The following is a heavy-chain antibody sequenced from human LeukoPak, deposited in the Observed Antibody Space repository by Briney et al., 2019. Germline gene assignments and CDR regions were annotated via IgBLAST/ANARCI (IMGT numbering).Heavy chain of an antibody. CDR2: INHSGST. V-gene: IGHV4-34*01. Sequence: SETLSLTCAVYGGSFSGYYWSWIRQPPGNGLEWIGEINHSGSTNYNPSLKSRVTISVDTSKNQFSLKLSSVTAADTAVYYCARVAVAGYYFDYWGQGTLVTVSS. CDR3: ARVAVAGYYFDY. D-gene: IGHD6-19*01. CDR1: GGSFSGYY. J-gene: IGHJ4*02.